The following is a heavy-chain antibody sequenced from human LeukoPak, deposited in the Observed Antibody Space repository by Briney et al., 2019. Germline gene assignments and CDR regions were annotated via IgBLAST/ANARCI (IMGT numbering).Heavy chain of an antibody. CDR2: IYHSGST. V-gene: IGHV4-30-2*01. D-gene: IGHD3-22*01. CDR1: GGSISSGGYS. Sequence: ASETLSLTCAVSGGSISSGGYSWSWIRQPPGKGLEWIGYIYHSGSTYYNPSLKSRVTISVDRSKNQFSLKLSSVTAADTAVYYCARGDSSGYYYAHFDYWGQGTLVTVSS. J-gene: IGHJ4*02. CDR3: ARGDSSGYYYAHFDY.